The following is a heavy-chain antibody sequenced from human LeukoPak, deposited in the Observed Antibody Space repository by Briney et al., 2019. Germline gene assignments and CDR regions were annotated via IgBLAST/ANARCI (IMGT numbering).Heavy chain of an antibody. D-gene: IGHD6-13*01. J-gene: IGHJ4*02. Sequence: GRSLRLSCAASGFTFSTYSMNWVRQAPEKGLEWVSSISSGSSYIYYADSVKGRFTISRDNARNSLYLQMNSLRAEDTAVYYCARSSSSWSLLYYFDYWGQGTLVTVSS. CDR3: ARSSSSWSLLYYFDY. CDR1: GFTFSTYS. CDR2: ISSGSSYI. V-gene: IGHV3-21*01.